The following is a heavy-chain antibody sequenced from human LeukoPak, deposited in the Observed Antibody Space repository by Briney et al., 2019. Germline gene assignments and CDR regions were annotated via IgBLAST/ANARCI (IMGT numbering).Heavy chain of an antibody. CDR1: GGTFSSYA. V-gene: IGHV1-69*13. D-gene: IGHD2-2*01. J-gene: IGHJ5*02. CDR2: IIPIFGTA. CDR3: ARHYCSSTSCCQNWFDP. Sequence: PVASVKVSCKASGGTFSSYAISWLRQAPGQGLEWMGGIIPIFGTANYAQKFQGRVTITADESTSTAYMELSSLRSEDTAVYYCARHYCSSTSCCQNWFDPWGQGTLVTVSS.